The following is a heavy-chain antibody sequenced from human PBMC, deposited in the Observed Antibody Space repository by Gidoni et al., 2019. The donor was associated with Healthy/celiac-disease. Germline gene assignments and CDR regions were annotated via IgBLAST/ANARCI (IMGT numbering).Heavy chain of an antibody. CDR3: AKDGGWLRFPYYYYGMDV. J-gene: IGHJ6*02. Sequence: DVQLVESGGGLVQPGRSLRLSCAASGFTFDDYSRHWVRQAPGKGLEWVSGMSWNSGSIGYAGSVKGRFTISRDNAKNSLYLQMNSLRAEDTALYYCAKDGGWLRFPYYYYGMDVWGQGTTVTVSS. D-gene: IGHD5-12*01. CDR2: MSWNSGSI. V-gene: IGHV3-9*01. CDR1: GFTFDDYS.